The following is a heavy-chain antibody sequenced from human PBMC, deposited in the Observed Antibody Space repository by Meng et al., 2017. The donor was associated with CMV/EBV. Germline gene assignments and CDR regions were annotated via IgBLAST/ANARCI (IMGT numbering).Heavy chain of an antibody. V-gene: IGHV3-48*04. D-gene: IGHD1-7*01. J-gene: IGHJ4*02. CDR2: ISSSSSTI. CDR1: GFTFSSYS. Sequence: GGSLRLSCAASGFTFSSYSMNWVRQAPGKGLEWVSYISSSSSTIYYADSVKGRFTISRDNAKSSLYLQMNSLRAEDTAVYYCARGWNYVDQRVFDYWGQGTLVTVSS. CDR3: ARGWNYVDQRVFDY.